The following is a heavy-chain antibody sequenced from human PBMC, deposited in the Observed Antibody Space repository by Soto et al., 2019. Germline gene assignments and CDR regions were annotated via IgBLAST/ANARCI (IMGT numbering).Heavy chain of an antibody. CDR2: IIPIFGTA. J-gene: IGHJ4*02. CDR1: GGTFSSYA. D-gene: IGHD5-18*01. CDR3: ARVPPGAMVPFDH. V-gene: IGHV1-69*13. Sequence: ASVKVSCKASGGTFSSYAISWVRQAPGQGLEWMGGIIPIFGTANYAQKFQGRVTITADESTSTAYMELSSLRSEDTAVYYCARVPPGAMVPFDHWGQGTLVTVSS.